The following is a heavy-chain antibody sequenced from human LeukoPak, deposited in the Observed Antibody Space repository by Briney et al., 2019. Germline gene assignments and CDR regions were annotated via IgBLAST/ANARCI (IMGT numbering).Heavy chain of an antibody. CDR2: INPDGGNT. J-gene: IGHJ3*02. Sequence: ASVKVSCKASGYTFTDSYIHWVRQAPGQALEWMGLINPDGGNTNYAQNFQGRVTLTRDTSTSTVYMELSSLRSEDTAIYYCARIRDGYNDAYDIWGQGTMVTVSS. V-gene: IGHV1-46*01. CDR3: ARIRDGYNDAYDI. CDR1: GYTFTDSY. D-gene: IGHD5-24*01.